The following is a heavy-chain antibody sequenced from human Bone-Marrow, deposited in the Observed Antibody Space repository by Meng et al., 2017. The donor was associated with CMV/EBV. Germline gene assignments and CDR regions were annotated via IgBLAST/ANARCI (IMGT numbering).Heavy chain of an antibody. Sequence: GSLRLSCAVYGGSFIGNYWSWIRQSPGEGLEWFGDINHSGSTDYNPSLTSRVTISVDTSKNQFSLRMSSVTAAYTAVYYCARGRRIYSKSWLTFDYWGQGTRVTGSS. CDR3: ARGRRIYSKSWLTFDY. CDR2: INHSGST. J-gene: IGHJ4*01. D-gene: IGHD6-13*01. CDR1: GGSFIGNY. V-gene: IGHV4-34*01.